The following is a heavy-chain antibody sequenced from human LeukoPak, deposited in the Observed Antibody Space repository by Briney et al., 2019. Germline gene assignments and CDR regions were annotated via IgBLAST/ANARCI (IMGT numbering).Heavy chain of an antibody. Sequence: SETLSLTCAVYGGSFSGYYWSWIRQPPGKGLEWIGEINHSGSTNYNPSLKSRVTISVDTSKSQFPLKLSSVTAADTAVYYCARGGRTTVTTYDYWGQGTLVTVSS. CDR1: GGSFSGYY. V-gene: IGHV4-34*01. CDR2: INHSGST. CDR3: ARGGRTTVTTYDY. D-gene: IGHD4-11*01. J-gene: IGHJ4*02.